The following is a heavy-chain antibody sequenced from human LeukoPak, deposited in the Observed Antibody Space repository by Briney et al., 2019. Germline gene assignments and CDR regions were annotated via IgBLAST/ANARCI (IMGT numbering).Heavy chain of an antibody. CDR1: GFTFSSYA. D-gene: IGHD6-19*01. J-gene: IGHJ4*02. CDR3: ARDQWLDY. V-gene: IGHV3-23*01. Sequence: QSGGSLRLSCAASGFTFSSYAMSWVRQAPGKGLEWVSAISGSGGSTYYADSVKGRFTVSRDNAKNSLYLQMNSLRAEDTAVYYCARDQWLDYWGQGTLVTVSS. CDR2: ISGSGGST.